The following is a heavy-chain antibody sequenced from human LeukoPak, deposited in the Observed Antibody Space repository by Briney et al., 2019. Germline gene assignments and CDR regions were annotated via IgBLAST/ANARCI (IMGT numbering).Heavy chain of an antibody. CDR3: AMVRGPYYYMDV. J-gene: IGHJ6*03. V-gene: IGHV1-8*03. Sequence: GASVKVSCKASGYTFTSYDINWVRQATGQGLEWMGWMNPNSGNTGYAQKFQGRVTITRNTSISTAYMELSSLRSEDTAVYYCAMVRGPYYYMDVWGKGTTVTVSS. CDR1: GYTFTSYD. CDR2: MNPNSGNT. D-gene: IGHD3-10*01.